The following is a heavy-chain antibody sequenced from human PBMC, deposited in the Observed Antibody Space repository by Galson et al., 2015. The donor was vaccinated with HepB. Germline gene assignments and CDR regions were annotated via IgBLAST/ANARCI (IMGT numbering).Heavy chain of an antibody. CDR3: ATSLDYGVPKFDP. Sequence: SVKVSCKASGGTFSSYTISWVRQAPGQGLEWMGRIIPILGIANYAQKFQGRVTITADKSTSTAYMELSGLRSEDTAVYYCATSLDYGVPKFDPWGQGTLVTVSS. CDR1: GGTFSSYT. V-gene: IGHV1-69*02. D-gene: IGHD4-17*01. CDR2: IIPILGIA. J-gene: IGHJ5*02.